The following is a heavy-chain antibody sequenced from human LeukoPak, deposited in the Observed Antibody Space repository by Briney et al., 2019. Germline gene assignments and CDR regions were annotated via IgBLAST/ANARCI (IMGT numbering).Heavy chain of an antibody. V-gene: IGHV1-46*01. D-gene: IGHD5-24*01. CDR1: GYTFTSYY. CDR3: ARGLFSRRRADWYFDL. Sequence: GASVKVSCKASGYTFTSYYMHWVRQAPGQGLEWMGLINPTGGSTGYAQKFQGRVTMTRNTSISTAYMELSSLRSEDTAVYYCARGLFSRRRADWYFDLWGRGTLVTVSS. CDR2: INPTGGST. J-gene: IGHJ2*01.